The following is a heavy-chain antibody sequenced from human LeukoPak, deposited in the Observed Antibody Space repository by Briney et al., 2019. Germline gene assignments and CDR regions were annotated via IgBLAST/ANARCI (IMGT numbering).Heavy chain of an antibody. V-gene: IGHV3-64*01. CDR1: GFTFSSYV. J-gene: IGHJ6*02. CDR3: ARDSPYYYYGMDV. CDR2: INYNGDST. Sequence: GGSLRLSCVASGFTFSSYVMHWVRQAPGKGLEYVSAINYNGDSTYYANSLKGRVTISRDNSKNTLYLQMNSLRAEDTAVYYCARDSPYYYYGMDVWGQGTTVTVSS.